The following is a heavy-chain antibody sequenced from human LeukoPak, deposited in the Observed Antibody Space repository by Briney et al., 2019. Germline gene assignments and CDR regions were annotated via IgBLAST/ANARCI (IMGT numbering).Heavy chain of an antibody. CDR3: ARRIAVAGIGSFDY. V-gene: IGHV4-39*07. J-gene: IGHJ4*02. CDR2: INHSGST. CDR1: GGSMSSSSYY. Sequence: SETLSLTCTVSGGSMSSSSYYWGWIRQPPGKGLEWIGEINHSGSTNYNPSLKSRVTISVDTSKNQFSLKLSSVTAADTAVYYCARRIAVAGIGSFDYWGQGTLVTVSS. D-gene: IGHD6-19*01.